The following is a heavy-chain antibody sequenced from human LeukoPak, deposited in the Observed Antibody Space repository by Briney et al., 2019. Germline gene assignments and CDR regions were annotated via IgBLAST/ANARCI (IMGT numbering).Heavy chain of an antibody. CDR3: ARDLPNSSGSAFDL. J-gene: IGHJ5*02. CDR1: GFTFRWFS. D-gene: IGHD6-19*01. CDR2: ITSSSHI. Sequence: GGSLRLSCAASGFTFRWFSMNWVRQAPGKGLEWVSLITSSSHIFYADSVKGRFTISRDNAGSSLFLQMNGLRAEDTAVYYCARDLPNSSGSAFDLWGQGTLVTVSS. V-gene: IGHV3-21*06.